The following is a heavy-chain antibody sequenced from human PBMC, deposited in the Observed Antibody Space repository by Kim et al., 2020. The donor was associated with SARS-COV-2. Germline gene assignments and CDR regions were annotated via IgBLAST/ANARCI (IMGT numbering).Heavy chain of an antibody. V-gene: IGHV5-10-1*01. D-gene: IGHD5-12*01. J-gene: IGHJ6*02. CDR2: T. CDR3: ARSYDYIYGLDN. Sequence: TNSSPSFQCHVTISRDNSINTAYLQWSSLKASDSAVYYCARSYDYIYGLDNWGQGTTVTVSS.